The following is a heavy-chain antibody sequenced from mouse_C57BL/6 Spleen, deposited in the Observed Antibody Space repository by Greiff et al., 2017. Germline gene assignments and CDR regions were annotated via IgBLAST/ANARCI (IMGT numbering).Heavy chain of an antibody. CDR2: IHPNSGST. J-gene: IGHJ4*01. Sequence: QVQLQQPGAELVKPGASVKLSCKASGYTFTSYWMHWVKQRPGQGLEWIGMIHPNSGSTNYNEKFKSKATLTVDKSSSTAYMQLSSLTSEDAAVYYCARNDGPYYAMDYWGKGTSVTVSS. CDR1: GYTFTSYW. V-gene: IGHV1-64*01. CDR3: ARNDGPYYAMDY. D-gene: IGHD2-3*01.